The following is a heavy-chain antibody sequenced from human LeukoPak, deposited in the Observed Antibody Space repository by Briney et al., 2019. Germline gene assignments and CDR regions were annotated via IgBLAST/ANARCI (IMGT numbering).Heavy chain of an antibody. V-gene: IGHV4-4*07. CDR1: GGSISSYY. J-gene: IGHJ6*03. Sequence: PSETLSLTCTVSGGSISSYYWSWIRQPAGQGLEWIGRIYTSGSTNYNPSLKSRVTMSVDTSKNQFSLKLSSVTAADTAVYYCARGGDYDFWSGYSLFGNYYYMDVWGKGTTVTVSS. CDR3: ARGGDYDFWSGYSLFGNYYYMDV. CDR2: IYTSGST. D-gene: IGHD3-3*01.